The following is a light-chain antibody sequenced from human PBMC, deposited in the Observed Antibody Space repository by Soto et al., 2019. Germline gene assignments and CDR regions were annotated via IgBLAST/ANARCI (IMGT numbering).Light chain of an antibody. Sequence: QSALTQPASVSGSPGQSITISCTGTSSDVGGYNYVSWFQHHPGKAPKLIIYEINKRPSGVPDRFSGSKSGNTASLTVSGLQAEDEADYYCSSFAGSNNFPYVFGTGTKLTVL. CDR1: SSDVGGYNY. V-gene: IGLV2-8*01. CDR2: EIN. CDR3: SSFAGSNNFPYV. J-gene: IGLJ1*01.